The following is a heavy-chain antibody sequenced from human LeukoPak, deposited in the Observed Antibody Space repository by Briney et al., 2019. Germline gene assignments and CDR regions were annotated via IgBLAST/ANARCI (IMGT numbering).Heavy chain of an antibody. CDR3: AKGVPPHSMVRGVILIDY. CDR1: GFTFSSYA. D-gene: IGHD3-10*01. V-gene: IGHV3-23*01. Sequence: PGGSLRLSCAASGFTFSSYAMSWVRQAPGKGLEWVSAISGSGGSTYYADSVKGRFTISRDNSKNTLYLQMNSLRAEDTAVYYCAKGVPPHSMVRGVILIDYWGQGTLVTVSS. CDR2: ISGSGGST. J-gene: IGHJ4*02.